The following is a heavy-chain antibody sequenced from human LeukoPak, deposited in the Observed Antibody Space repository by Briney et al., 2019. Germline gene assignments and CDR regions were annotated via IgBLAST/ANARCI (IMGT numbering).Heavy chain of an antibody. CDR3: ARSLDYRNYYYYYMDV. V-gene: IGHV5-51*01. D-gene: IGHD4-11*01. Sequence: GESLKISCKGSGYSFTSYWIGWVRQMPGKGLEWMGIIYPGDSDTRYSPSFQGQVTISADKSISTAYLQWSSLKASDTAMYYCARSLDYRNYYYYYMDVWGKGTTVTVSS. CDR1: GYSFTSYW. CDR2: IYPGDSDT. J-gene: IGHJ6*03.